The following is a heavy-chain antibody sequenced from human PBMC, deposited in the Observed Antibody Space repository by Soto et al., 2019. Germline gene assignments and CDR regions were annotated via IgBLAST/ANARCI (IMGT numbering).Heavy chain of an antibody. CDR2: ISYDGSNK. CDR1: GFTFSSYG. J-gene: IGHJ4*02. CDR3: AHRGSSWFNFDY. D-gene: IGHD6-13*01. Sequence: GGSLRLSCAASGFTFSSYGMHWVRQAPGKGLEWVAVISYDGSNKYYADSVKSRLTITKDTSKNQVVLTMTNMDPVDTATYYCAHRGSSWFNFDYWGQGTLVTVSS. V-gene: IGHV3-30*03.